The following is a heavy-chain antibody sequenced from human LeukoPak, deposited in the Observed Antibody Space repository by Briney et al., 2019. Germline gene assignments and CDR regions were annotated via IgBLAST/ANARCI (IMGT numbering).Heavy chain of an antibody. V-gene: IGHV1-46*01. D-gene: IGHD6-6*01. CDR1: GYTFTSYY. CDR3: ARALTDSSSSYNWFDP. CDR2: INPSGGST. Sequence: ASVKVSCKASGYTFTSYYMHWVRQAPGQGLKWMGIINPSGGSTSYAQKFQGRVTMTRDMSTSTVYMELSSLRSEDTAVYYCARALTDSSSSYNWFDPWGQGTLVTVSS. J-gene: IGHJ5*02.